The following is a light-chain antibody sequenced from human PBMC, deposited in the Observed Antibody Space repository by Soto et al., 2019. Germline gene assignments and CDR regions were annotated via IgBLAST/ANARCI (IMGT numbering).Light chain of an antibody. J-gene: IGLJ2*01. CDR3: QTWGTGIV. CDR1: SVQSSYA. Sequence: QSVLTQSPSASASLGASVKLTCTLISVQSSYAIAWHQQQPEKGPRYLMKLNSDGSHSKGDGIPDRFSGSSSGAERYLTISSLQSEDEADYDCQTWGTGIVFGGGTKLTVL. CDR2: LNSDGSH. V-gene: IGLV4-69*01.